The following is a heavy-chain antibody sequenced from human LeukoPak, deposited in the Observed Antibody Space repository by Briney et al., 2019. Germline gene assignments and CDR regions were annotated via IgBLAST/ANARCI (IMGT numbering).Heavy chain of an antibody. J-gene: IGHJ5*02. CDR3: ARGGYSSGWYVIGNWFDP. CDR2: VYYSGNT. Sequence: SETLSLTCTVSGGSISSSNYYWGWIRQPPGKGLECIGSVYYSGNTYYNPSLKSRVTISVDTSKNQFSLKLSSVTAADTAVYYCARGGYSSGWYVIGNWFDPWGQGTLVTVSS. V-gene: IGHV4-39*07. CDR1: GGSISSSNYY. D-gene: IGHD6-19*01.